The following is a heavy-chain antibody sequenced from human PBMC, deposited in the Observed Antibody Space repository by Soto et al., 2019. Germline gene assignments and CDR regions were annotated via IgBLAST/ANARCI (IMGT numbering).Heavy chain of an antibody. CDR2: VYFSGST. CDR3: ARVGGSSSYYFDY. V-gene: IGHV4-61*01. Sequence: QVQLQESGPGLVKPSETLSLICTVSGDSVNSGSYYWSWIRQPPGKGLERIGYVYFSGSTNYNPSLKSRVTISVDTSKNQFSLKLNSVTAADTAVYYCARVGGSSSYYFDYWGQGTLVTVSS. CDR1: GDSVNSGSYY. J-gene: IGHJ4*02. D-gene: IGHD1-26*01.